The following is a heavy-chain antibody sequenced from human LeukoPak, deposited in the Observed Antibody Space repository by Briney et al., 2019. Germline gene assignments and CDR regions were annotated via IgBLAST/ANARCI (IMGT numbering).Heavy chain of an antibody. D-gene: IGHD3-10*01. V-gene: IGHV4-39*01. CDR3: ARRNYYGSGSYYP. J-gene: IGHJ5*02. CDR1: GDSISSSGYY. CDR2: VFYSST. Sequence: SETLSLTRTVSGDSISSSGYYWGWIRQPPGKGLEWIASVFYSSTYYNPSLKSRVTISVDTSKNQFSLRLSSVTAADTAVYYCARRNYYGSGSYYPWGQGTLVTVSS.